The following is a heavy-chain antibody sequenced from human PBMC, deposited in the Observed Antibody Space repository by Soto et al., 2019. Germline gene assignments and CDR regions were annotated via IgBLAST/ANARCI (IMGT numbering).Heavy chain of an antibody. CDR3: ARGPGGRRSTPPAH. Sequence: QVQLQQWGAGLLKPSETLSLTCAVYGGSFSGYYLSWIRQPPGKGLECIGEINHSGSTNYNPYLKSRVNISVDTSKNQFSLKLSSVTAADTAVYYCARGPGGRRSTPPAHWGQGTLVTVSS. V-gene: IGHV4-34*01. CDR1: GGSFSGYY. D-gene: IGHD4-17*01. J-gene: IGHJ4*02. CDR2: INHSGST.